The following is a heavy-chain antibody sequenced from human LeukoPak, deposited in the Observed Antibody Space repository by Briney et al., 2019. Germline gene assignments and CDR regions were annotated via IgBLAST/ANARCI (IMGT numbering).Heavy chain of an antibody. Sequence: PGGSLRLSCAASGLTFSSYGMHWVRQAPGKGLEWVAVIWYDGSNKYYADSVKGRFTISRDNSKNTLYLQMNSLRAEDTAVYYCARVWQWLGLDYWGQGTLVTVSS. J-gene: IGHJ4*02. CDR2: IWYDGSNK. CDR3: ARVWQWLGLDY. V-gene: IGHV3-33*01. D-gene: IGHD6-19*01. CDR1: GLTFSSYG.